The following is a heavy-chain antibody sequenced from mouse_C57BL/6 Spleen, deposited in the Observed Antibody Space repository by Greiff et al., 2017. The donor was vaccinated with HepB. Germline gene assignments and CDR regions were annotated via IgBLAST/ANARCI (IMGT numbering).Heavy chain of an antibody. CDR3: ARGDYGSEFDY. V-gene: IGHV3-6*01. D-gene: IGHD1-1*01. CDR2: ISYDGSN. J-gene: IGHJ2*01. Sequence: EVKLVESGPGLVKPSQSLSLTCSVTGYSITSGYYWNWIRQFPGNKLEWMGYISYDGSNNYNPSLKNRISITRDTSKNQFFLKLNSVTTEDTATYYCARGDYGSEFDYWGQGTTLTVSS. CDR1: GYSITSGYY.